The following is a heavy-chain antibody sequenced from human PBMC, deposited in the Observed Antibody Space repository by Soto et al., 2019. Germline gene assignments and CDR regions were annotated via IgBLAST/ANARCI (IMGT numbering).Heavy chain of an antibody. CDR3: ARGNSPVDVY. V-gene: IGHV3-48*03. D-gene: IGHD2-21*01. CDR1: GFTFSRYE. J-gene: IGHJ4*02. CDR2: ITTSGTTM. Sequence: GGSLRLSCAASGFTFSRYEMNWVHQAPGKGLEWVSYITTSGTTMYYADSVKGRFTTSRDNAKNSLFLQMNSLRAEDTAVYYCARGNSPVDVYWGQGTLVTVSS.